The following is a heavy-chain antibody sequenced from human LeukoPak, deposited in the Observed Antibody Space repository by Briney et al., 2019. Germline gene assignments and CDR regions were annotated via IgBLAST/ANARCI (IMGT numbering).Heavy chain of an antibody. J-gene: IGHJ4*02. CDR2: IIPIFGTA. V-gene: IGHV1-69*05. D-gene: IGHD1-26*01. Sequence: SVKVSCKPSGGTFSSYAISWVRQAPGQGLEWMGGIIPIFGTANYAQKFQGRVTITTDESTSTAYMELSSLRPEDTAVYYCARWVVGATGGLSDYWGQGTLVTVSS. CDR1: GGTFSSYA. CDR3: ARWVVGATGGLSDY.